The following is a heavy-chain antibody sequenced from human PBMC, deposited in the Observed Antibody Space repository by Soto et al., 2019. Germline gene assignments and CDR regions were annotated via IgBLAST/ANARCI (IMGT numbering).Heavy chain of an antibody. CDR3: ARRAQPSSGWYRYHYYYGMDV. D-gene: IGHD6-19*01. V-gene: IGHV1-18*04. Sequence: GASVKVSCNASCDTFTSYGISLVRQAPGQGLEWMGWISAYNGNTNYAQKLQGRVTMTTDTSTSTAYMELRSLRSDDTAVYYCARRAQPSSGWYRYHYYYGMDVLGQWTTLTVCS. CDR1: CDTFTSYG. CDR2: ISAYNGNT. J-gene: IGHJ6*02.